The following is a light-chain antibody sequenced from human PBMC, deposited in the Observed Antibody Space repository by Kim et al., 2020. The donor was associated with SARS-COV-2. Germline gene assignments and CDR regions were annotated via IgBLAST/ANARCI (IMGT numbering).Light chain of an antibody. CDR3: QQSYSTPWT. J-gene: IGKJ1*01. Sequence: ASLGDRVTITCRASQSISSYLNWYQQKPGKAPKLLIYAASSLQSGVPSRFSGSGSGTDFTLTISSLQPEDFATYYCQQSYSTPWTFGQGTKVDIK. CDR1: QSISSY. CDR2: AAS. V-gene: IGKV1-39*01.